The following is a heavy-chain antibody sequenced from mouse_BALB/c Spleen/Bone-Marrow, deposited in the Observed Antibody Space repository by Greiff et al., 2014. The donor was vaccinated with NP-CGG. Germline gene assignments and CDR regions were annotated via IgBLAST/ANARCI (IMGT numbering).Heavy chain of an antibody. CDR3: ARRWLPYAMDY. CDR1: GYTFTSYI. Sequence: SXPELVKPGASVEMSCKASGYTFTSYIMHWVKQKPGQGLEWIGYINPYNDGTKYNEKFKGKATLTSDKSSSTAYMELSSLTSEDSAVYYCARRWLPYAMDYWGQGTSVTVSS. V-gene: IGHV1-14*01. CDR2: INPYNDGT. D-gene: IGHD2-3*01. J-gene: IGHJ4*01.